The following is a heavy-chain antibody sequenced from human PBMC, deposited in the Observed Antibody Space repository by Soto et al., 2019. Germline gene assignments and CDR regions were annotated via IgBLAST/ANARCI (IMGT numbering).Heavy chain of an antibody. CDR2: IIPIFGTA. CDR3: ARASTPCGGDCYDFDY. V-gene: IGHV1-69*01. Sequence: QVQLVQSGAEVKKPGSSVKVSCKASGGTFSSYAISWVRQAPGQGLEWMGGIIPIFGTANYAQKFQGRGTNTADESTSTAYMELSSLSTEDTDVYYCARASTPCGGDCYDFDYWGQGTLVTVYS. D-gene: IGHD2-21*02. J-gene: IGHJ4*02. CDR1: GGTFSSYA.